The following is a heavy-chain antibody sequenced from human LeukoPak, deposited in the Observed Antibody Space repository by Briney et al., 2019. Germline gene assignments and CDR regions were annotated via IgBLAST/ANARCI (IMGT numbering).Heavy chain of an antibody. J-gene: IGHJ4*02. D-gene: IGHD2-15*01. CDR1: RYTFTRYY. V-gene: IGHV1-2*02. Sequence: SEPVSCQASRYTFTRYYIHWVRQAPAQGREWMGWINPNSCDTNYAQKLQGRVTMTRNTSNNPAYMELSSLTSDDTAVYYCATLTLADCNGVSCSSNPQHRSGLVVKDYWGQGTLVTVSS. CDR3: ATLTLADCNGVSCSSNPQHRSGLVVKDY. CDR2: INPNSCDT.